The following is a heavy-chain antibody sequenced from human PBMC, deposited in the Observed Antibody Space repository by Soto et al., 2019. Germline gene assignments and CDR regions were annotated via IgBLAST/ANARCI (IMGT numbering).Heavy chain of an antibody. CDR1: GYTFTSYG. J-gene: IGHJ4*02. Sequence: QVQLVQSGAEVKKPGASVKVSCKASGYTFTSYGISWVRQAPGQGLEWKGWISTYNGNTNYAQKLEGRVTVTTDTSTSPPYMELRSLRSDDTRVYSCARNNGYESDYWGQGTLVTVSS. CDR2: ISTYNGNT. V-gene: IGHV1-18*01. D-gene: IGHD5-12*01. CDR3: ARNNGYESDY.